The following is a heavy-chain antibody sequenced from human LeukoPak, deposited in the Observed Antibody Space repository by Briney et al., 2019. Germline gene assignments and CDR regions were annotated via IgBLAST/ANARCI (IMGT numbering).Heavy chain of an antibody. J-gene: IGHJ3*02. CDR1: GFTFSTYW. V-gene: IGHV3-74*01. CDR3: ARPETQYSSGLDGFDI. Sequence: GGSLRLSCAASGFTFSTYWMHWVRQAPGKGLVWVSRINSDGSRTTYADSVKGRFTISRDNAKNTLYLQMNSLRTEETAVYYCARPETQYSSGLDGFDIWGQGTMVTVSS. CDR2: INSDGSRT. D-gene: IGHD6-19*01.